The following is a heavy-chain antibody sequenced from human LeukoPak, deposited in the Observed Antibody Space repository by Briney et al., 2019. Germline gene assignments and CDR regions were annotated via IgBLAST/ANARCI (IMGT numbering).Heavy chain of an antibody. CDR1: GFTFSDYY. V-gene: IGHV3-11*01. J-gene: IGHJ6*03. Sequence: ERSLRLSCAASGFTFSDYYMNWIRQAPGKGLEWVSQISSSGSIIYYADSLKGRFTISRDNAKNSLSLQMNSLRAEDTAVYYCVRGAIFGVADYVDVWGKGTTVTVSS. CDR2: ISSSGSII. CDR3: VRGAIFGVADYVDV. D-gene: IGHD3-3*01.